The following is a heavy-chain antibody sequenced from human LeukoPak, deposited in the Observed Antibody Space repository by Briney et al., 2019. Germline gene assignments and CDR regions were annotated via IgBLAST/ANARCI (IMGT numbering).Heavy chain of an antibody. CDR1: GFTFSTYG. CDR3: AKDSCSSTSCYTFDY. V-gene: IGHV3-30*02. J-gene: IGHJ4*02. D-gene: IGHD2-2*02. CDR2: IWYDGSNK. Sequence: PGGSLRLSCEASGFTFSTYGMHWVRQAPGKGLEWVAVIWYDGSNKYYADSVKGRFTISRDNSKNTLYLQMNSLRAEDTAVYYCAKDSCSSTSCYTFDYWGQGTLVTVSS.